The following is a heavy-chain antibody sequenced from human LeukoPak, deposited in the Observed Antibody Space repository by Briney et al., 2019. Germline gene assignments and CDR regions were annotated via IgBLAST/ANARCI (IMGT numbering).Heavy chain of an antibody. D-gene: IGHD3-3*01. CDR3: ARDLAITIFGVVILDAFDI. Sequence: GGSLRLSCAASGFTLSSYSMNWVRQAPGKGLEWVSSISSSSSYIYYADSVKGRFTISRDNAKNSLYLQMNSLRAEDTAVYYCARDLAITIFGVVILDAFDIWGQGTMVTVSS. V-gene: IGHV3-21*01. J-gene: IGHJ3*02. CDR2: ISSSSSYI. CDR1: GFTLSSYS.